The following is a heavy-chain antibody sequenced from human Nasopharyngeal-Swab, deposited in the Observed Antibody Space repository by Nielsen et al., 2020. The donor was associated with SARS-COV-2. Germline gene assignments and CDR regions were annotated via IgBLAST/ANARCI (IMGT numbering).Heavy chain of an antibody. Sequence: GGSLGLSCAASGFTFSGYAVHWVRQAPGKGLEWVAVISYDGHTKFYADPVKGRFTIPRDEPKDTVYLEMNSLRVDDTAIYYCAREGPERGGAFDIWGQGTMVTVSS. D-gene: IGHD1-1*01. J-gene: IGHJ3*02. CDR2: ISYDGHTK. V-gene: IGHV3-30-3*01. CDR1: GFTFSGYA. CDR3: AREGPERGGAFDI.